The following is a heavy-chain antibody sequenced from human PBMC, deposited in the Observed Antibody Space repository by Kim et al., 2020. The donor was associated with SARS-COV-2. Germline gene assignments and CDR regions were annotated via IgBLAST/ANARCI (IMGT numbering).Heavy chain of an antibody. D-gene: IGHD3-10*01. Sequence: SETLSLTCTVSDDSVSTYFWSWIRQPPGKGLEWIGHIYDSGRTRYNPSLKSRVSMSVDTSKNQFSLKLRSVTAADTAVYYCARQKGTSTYFYYYVLDVWGQGTSVTVPS. CDR2: IYDSGRT. CDR1: DDSVSTYF. V-gene: IGHV4-59*08. CDR3: ARQKGTSTYFYYYVLDV. J-gene: IGHJ6*02.